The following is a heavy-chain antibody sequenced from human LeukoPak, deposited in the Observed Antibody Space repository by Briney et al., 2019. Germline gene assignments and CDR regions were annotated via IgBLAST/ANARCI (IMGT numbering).Heavy chain of an antibody. D-gene: IGHD6-19*01. Sequence: GGSRRLSCAASGFDLSSHWMHWVRQAPGKGLVWLSRINGDGRNTGYADSVKGRFTISRDNAKNTLYLQMNSLRAEDTAVYYCARGSSSGWPDYLDYWGQGTLVTVSS. CDR2: INGDGRNT. CDR3: ARGSSSGWPDYLDY. V-gene: IGHV3-74*01. J-gene: IGHJ4*02. CDR1: GFDLSSHW.